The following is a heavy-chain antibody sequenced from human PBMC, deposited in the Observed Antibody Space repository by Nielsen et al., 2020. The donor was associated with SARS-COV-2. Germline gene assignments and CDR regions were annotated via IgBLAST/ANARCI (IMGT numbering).Heavy chain of an antibody. J-gene: IGHJ6*03. V-gene: IGHV1-18*04. CDR2: VSAYNANT. D-gene: IGHD2-15*01. CDR1: GYTFNNNG. Sequence: ASVKVSCKASGYTFNNNGFSWVRQAPGQGLEWVGWVSAYNANTNYAQKLQGRVTMTTDTSTSTAYMELRSLRSDDTAVYYCARAVGSAFYHYYMDVWGQGTAVTVSS. CDR3: ARAVGSAFYHYYMDV.